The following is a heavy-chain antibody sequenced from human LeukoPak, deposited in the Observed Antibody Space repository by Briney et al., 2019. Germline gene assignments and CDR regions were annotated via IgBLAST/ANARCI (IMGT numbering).Heavy chain of an antibody. J-gene: IGHJ6*03. V-gene: IGHV1-69*01. D-gene: IGHD5-18*01. Sequence: ASVKVSCKASGGTFSSYAISWVRQARGQGLEWMGGIIPIFGTANYTQKFQGRVTITADESTSTAYMELSSLRSEDTAVYYCARPRGYTYGYHYYMDVWGKGTTVTVSS. CDR2: IIPIFGTA. CDR1: GGTFSSYA. CDR3: ARPRGYTYGYHYYMDV.